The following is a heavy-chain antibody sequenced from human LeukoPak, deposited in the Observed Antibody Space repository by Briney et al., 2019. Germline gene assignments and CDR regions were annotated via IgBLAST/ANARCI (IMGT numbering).Heavy chain of an antibody. CDR3: ARGGYSYGYV. CDR1: GGSISSYY. V-gene: IGHV4-59*01. Sequence: PSETLSLTCAVSGGSISSYYWSRIRQPPGKGLEWIGYIYYSGSTNYNPSLKSRVTISVDTSKNQFSLKLSSVTAADTAVYYCARGGYSYGYVWGQGTLVTVSS. CDR2: IYYSGST. J-gene: IGHJ4*02. D-gene: IGHD5-18*01.